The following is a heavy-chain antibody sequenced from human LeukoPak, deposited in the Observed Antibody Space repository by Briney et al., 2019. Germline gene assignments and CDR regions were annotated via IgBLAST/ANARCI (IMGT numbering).Heavy chain of an antibody. Sequence: PGGSLRLSCAASGFTFSSYAMSWVRQAPGKGLEWVLAISGSGGSTYYADSVKGRFTISRDNSKNTLYLQMNSLRAEDTAVYYCAKDPNYYDSSGYYYDYWGQGTLVTVSS. J-gene: IGHJ4*02. CDR1: GFTFSSYA. CDR2: ISGSGGST. V-gene: IGHV3-23*01. D-gene: IGHD3-22*01. CDR3: AKDPNYYDSSGYYYDY.